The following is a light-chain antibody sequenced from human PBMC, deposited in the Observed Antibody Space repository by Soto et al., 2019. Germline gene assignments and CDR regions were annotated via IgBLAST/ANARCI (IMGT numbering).Light chain of an antibody. V-gene: IGKV3-20*01. J-gene: IGKJ1*01. CDR3: QQYGSSRWT. Sequence: EIVLTQSPGTLSLSPGERATLSCRASQSVSSIYLAWYQQKPGQAPRLLIYGASSRATGIPDRFSGSGSGTDFTLTISRLEPVDFAVYYCQQYGSSRWTFGQGTKVDIK. CDR2: GAS. CDR1: QSVSSIY.